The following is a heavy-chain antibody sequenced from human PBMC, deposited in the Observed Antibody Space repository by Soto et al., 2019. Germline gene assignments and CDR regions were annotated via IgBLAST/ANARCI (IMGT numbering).Heavy chain of an antibody. Sequence: SETLSLTCTVSGGSISIYYWSWIRHPPGKGLEWIGYIYYSGSTNYNPSLKSRVTISVDTSKNQFSLKLSSVTAADTAVYYCAREREADGMDVWGQGTTVTVSS. CDR1: GGSISIYY. D-gene: IGHD1-26*01. CDR3: AREREADGMDV. V-gene: IGHV4-59*01. CDR2: IYYSGST. J-gene: IGHJ6*02.